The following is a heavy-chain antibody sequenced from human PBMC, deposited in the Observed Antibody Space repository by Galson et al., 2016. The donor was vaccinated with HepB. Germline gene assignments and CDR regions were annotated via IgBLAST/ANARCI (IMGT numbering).Heavy chain of an antibody. CDR2: IKTKTDGETT. CDR1: GFTFSNAW. D-gene: IGHD4-17*01. J-gene: IGHJ4*02. V-gene: IGHV3-15*07. Sequence: SLRLSCAASGFTFSNAWMNWVRQAPGKGLEWVGRIKTKTDGETTDYAAPVKGRFIISRDDSKNTLYLQMNSLKTEDTAVYYCTTDWMKVADYGDYVAFEYWGQGTLVTVSS. CDR3: TTDWMKVADYGDYVAFEY.